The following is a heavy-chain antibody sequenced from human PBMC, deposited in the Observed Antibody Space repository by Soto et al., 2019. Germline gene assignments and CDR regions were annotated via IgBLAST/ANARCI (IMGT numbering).Heavy chain of an antibody. CDR3: ARESDCSGGSCYRFDY. D-gene: IGHD2-15*01. Sequence: HPGGSLRLSCAASGFTFSSYGMHWVRQAPGKGLEWVAVIWYDGSNKYYADSVKGRFTISRDNSKNTLYLQMNSLRAEDTAVYYCARESDCSGGSCYRFDYWGQGTLVTVSS. CDR2: IWYDGSNK. V-gene: IGHV3-33*01. J-gene: IGHJ4*02. CDR1: GFTFSSYG.